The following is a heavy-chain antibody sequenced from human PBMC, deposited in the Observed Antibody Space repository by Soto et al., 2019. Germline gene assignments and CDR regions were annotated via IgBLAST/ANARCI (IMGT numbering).Heavy chain of an antibody. V-gene: IGHV4-34*01. J-gene: IGHJ4*02. D-gene: IGHD5-12*01. CDR2: INHSGST. Sequence: SETLSLTCAVYGGSFSGYYWSWIRQPPGKGLEWIGEINHSGSTNYNPSLKSRVTISVDTSKNQFSLKLSSVTAADTAVYYCARDPDSGYDVDYCGQGTLVTVSS. CDR1: GGSFSGYY. CDR3: ARDPDSGYDVDY.